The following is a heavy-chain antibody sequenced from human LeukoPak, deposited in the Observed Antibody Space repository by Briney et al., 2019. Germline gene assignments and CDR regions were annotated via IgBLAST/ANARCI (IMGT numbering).Heavy chain of an antibody. CDR2: ISAFDGNT. D-gene: IGHD3-22*01. J-gene: IGHJ3*02. Sequence: ASVKVSCRASGYTFTSYGFTWVRQAPGQGPEWMGWISAFDGNTNSAQKFQGRVTMTTDTSSSTAYMELRSLTSDDTAVYYCARGTMIDAFDIWGQGTMVTVSS. CDR3: ARGTMIDAFDI. V-gene: IGHV1-18*01. CDR1: GYTFTSYG.